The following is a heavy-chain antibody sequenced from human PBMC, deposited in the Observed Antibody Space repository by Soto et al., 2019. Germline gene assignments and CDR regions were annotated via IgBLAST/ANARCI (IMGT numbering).Heavy chain of an antibody. CDR2: LNPNSGDT. CDR3: ARGDFDTTANFYAGWFDP. D-gene: IGHD2-21*02. J-gene: IGHJ5*02. CDR1: GYTFTGYY. Sequence: QVQLVQSXTXVKKAGASVKVTCKASGYTFTGYYIHWLRQAPGQGLEWLGWLNPNSGDTMYAQKVQGRVTMTNDTSISTAYMELSRLGSDDTAVYYCARGDFDTTANFYAGWFDPWGQGTLVTVSS. V-gene: IGHV1-2*02.